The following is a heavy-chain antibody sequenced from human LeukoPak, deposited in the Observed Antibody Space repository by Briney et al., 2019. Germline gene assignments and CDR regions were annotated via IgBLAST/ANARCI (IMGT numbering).Heavy chain of an antibody. CDR2: ISSDGSNE. Sequence: GGSLRLSCAASGFTFTSYSMHWVRQAPGKGLEWVALISSDGSNEKYADSVKGRFTISRDNSKNTLYLQMNSLRAEDTAVYYCAKEDPGITIFGVVNYYYYYGMDVWGQGTTVTVSS. V-gene: IGHV3-30*04. J-gene: IGHJ6*02. D-gene: IGHD3-3*01. CDR3: AKEDPGITIFGVVNYYYYYGMDV. CDR1: GFTFTSYS.